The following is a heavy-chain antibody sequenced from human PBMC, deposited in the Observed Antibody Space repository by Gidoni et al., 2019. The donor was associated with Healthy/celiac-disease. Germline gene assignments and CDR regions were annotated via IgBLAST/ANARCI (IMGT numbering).Heavy chain of an antibody. CDR3: ARDSGWGTAMVTLGQDAFDI. CDR1: GYTFTSYG. CDR2: ISAYNGNT. J-gene: IGHJ3*02. Sequence: QVQLVQSGAEVKKPGASVKVSCKASGYTFTSYGISWVRQAPGQGLEWMGWISAYNGNTNYAQKLQGRVTMTTDTSTSTAYMELRSLRSDDTAVYYCARDSGWGTAMVTLGQDAFDIWGQGTMVTVSS. V-gene: IGHV1-18*01. D-gene: IGHD5-18*01.